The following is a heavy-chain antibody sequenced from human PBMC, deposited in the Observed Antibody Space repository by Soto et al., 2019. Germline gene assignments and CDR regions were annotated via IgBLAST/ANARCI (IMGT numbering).Heavy chain of an antibody. D-gene: IGHD2-2*01. J-gene: IGHJ6*02. CDR2: MNPNSGNT. CDR3: ASADIVLVPAAMVWGWNYGMDV. CDR1: GYTFTSYD. V-gene: IGHV1-8*01. Sequence: QVQLVQSGAEVKKPGASVKVSCKASGYTFTSYDINWVRQATGQGLEWMGWMNPNSGNTGYAQKFQGRVTMTRNTAISXXYXEXXSVRSEDTAVYYCASADIVLVPAAMVWGWNYGMDVWGQGTTVTVSS.